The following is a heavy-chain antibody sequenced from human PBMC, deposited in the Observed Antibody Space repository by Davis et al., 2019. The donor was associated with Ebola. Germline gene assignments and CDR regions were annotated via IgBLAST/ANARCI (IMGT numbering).Heavy chain of an antibody. CDR3: ARDDSSGWYDAFDI. Sequence: GESLKISCAASGLTVSSNYMSWVRQAPGKGLEWVSVIYSGGSTYYADSVKGRFTISRHNSKNTLYLQMNSLRAEDTAVYYCARDDSSGWYDAFDIWGQGTMVTVSS. CDR1: GLTVSSNY. D-gene: IGHD6-19*01. J-gene: IGHJ3*02. V-gene: IGHV3-53*04. CDR2: IYSGGST.